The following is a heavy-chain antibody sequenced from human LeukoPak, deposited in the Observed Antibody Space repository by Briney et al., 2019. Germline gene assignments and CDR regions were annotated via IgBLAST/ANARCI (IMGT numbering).Heavy chain of an antibody. Sequence: GGSLRLSCAASGFTFSSYAMHWVRQAPGKRLEWVAVISYDGSNKYYADSVKGRFTISRDNSKNTLYLQMNSLRAADTAVYYCARQYCSSTSCHGPYYYYGMDVWGQGTTVTVSS. V-gene: IGHV3-30*04. CDR3: ARQYCSSTSCHGPYYYYGMDV. CDR2: ISYDGSNK. CDR1: GFTFSSYA. J-gene: IGHJ6*02. D-gene: IGHD2-2*01.